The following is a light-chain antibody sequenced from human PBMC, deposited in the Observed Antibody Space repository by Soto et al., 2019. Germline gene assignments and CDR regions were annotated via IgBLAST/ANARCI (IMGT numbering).Light chain of an antibody. CDR3: QQRNSYPRT. CDR2: AAS. J-gene: IGKJ1*01. V-gene: IGKV1-9*01. CDR1: QGINSY. Sequence: DIQLTQSPSVLSASVGDRVTITCRASQGINSYLAWYQQKPGKVPKLLIYAASTLHSGVPSRFSGSGSGTEFSLTISSQQPEDFATYSCQQRNSYPRTFGQGTKLEIK.